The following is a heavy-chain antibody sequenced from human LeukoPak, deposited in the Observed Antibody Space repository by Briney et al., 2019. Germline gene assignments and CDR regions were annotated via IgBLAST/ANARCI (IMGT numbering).Heavy chain of an antibody. CDR1: GGSFSGYY. Sequence: SETLSLTCAVYGGSFSGYYWSWIRQPPGKGLEWIGEINHSGSTNYNPSLKSRVTISVDTSKNQFSLKLSSVTAADTAVYYCARGGPYGDYAFDYWGQGTLVTVSS. D-gene: IGHD4-17*01. CDR3: ARGGPYGDYAFDY. CDR2: INHSGST. J-gene: IGHJ4*02. V-gene: IGHV4-34*01.